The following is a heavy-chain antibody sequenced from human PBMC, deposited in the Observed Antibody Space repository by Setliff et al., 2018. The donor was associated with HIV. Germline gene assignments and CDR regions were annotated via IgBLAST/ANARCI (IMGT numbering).Heavy chain of an antibody. CDR3: NIYYYYYMDV. CDR2: INHSGST. V-gene: IGHV4-34*01. CDR1: GGSFSGYY. Sequence: SETLSLTCAVYGGSFSGYYWSWIRQPPGKGLEWIGEINHSGSTNYSPSLKSRVTISVDTSKNQLSLKLSSVTAADTAVYYCNIYYYYYMDVWGKGTTVTVS. J-gene: IGHJ6*03.